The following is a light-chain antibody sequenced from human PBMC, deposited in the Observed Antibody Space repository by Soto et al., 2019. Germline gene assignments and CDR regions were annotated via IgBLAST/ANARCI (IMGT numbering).Light chain of an antibody. CDR1: QSVSSY. J-gene: IGKJ4*01. CDR2: DAS. Sequence: EIVLTQSPATLSLSPGERATLSCRASQSVSSYSIWYQQKPGQAPRLLIYDASNRATGIPARFSGSGSGTDFTLTISSLEPEDFAVYYCQQRRNWPLTFGGGTKVEIK. CDR3: QQRRNWPLT. V-gene: IGKV3-11*01.